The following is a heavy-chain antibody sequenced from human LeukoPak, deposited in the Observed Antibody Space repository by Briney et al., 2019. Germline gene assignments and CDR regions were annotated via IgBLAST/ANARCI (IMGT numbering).Heavy chain of an antibody. Sequence: SVKVSCKASGGTFSSYAINWVRQAPGQGLEWMGRIIPMFDIANYAQKLKGRVTITADKSTSTVYMDLSSLRSEDTAVYYCAAARDPIVVVPAATHGVFHYWGQGTLVTVSS. D-gene: IGHD2-2*01. V-gene: IGHV1-69*04. CDR1: GGTFSSYA. CDR2: IIPMFDIA. J-gene: IGHJ4*02. CDR3: AAARDPIVVVPAATHGVFHY.